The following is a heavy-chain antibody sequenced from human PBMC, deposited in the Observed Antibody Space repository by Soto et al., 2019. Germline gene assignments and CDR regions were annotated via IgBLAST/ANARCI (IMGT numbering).Heavy chain of an antibody. J-gene: IGHJ1*01. CDR3: ARDHGGTSLYTGRDV. Sequence: ASVKVSCKTSGYTFTGYYMHWVRQAPGQGLEWMGWINPNSGGTNYAQKFQGWVTMTRDTSISTAYMELSRLRSDDTAVYYCARDHGGTSLYTGRDVWGQGPPVTVPS. CDR1: GYTFTGYY. CDR2: INPNSGGT. V-gene: IGHV1-2*04. D-gene: IGHD2-15*01.